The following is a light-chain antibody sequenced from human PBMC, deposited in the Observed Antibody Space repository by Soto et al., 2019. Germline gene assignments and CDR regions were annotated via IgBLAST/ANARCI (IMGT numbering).Light chain of an antibody. CDR3: SSYTSTTNIYV. CDR2: EFS. V-gene: IGLV2-14*01. J-gene: IGLJ1*01. Sequence: QSVLTQPASVSGSPGQSITISCTGSSSDIGDYDFVSWYQQHPGKAPKLMIYEFSNRPSGVSTRFSASKSGNTASLTISGLQAEDEATYYCSSYTSTTNIYVFGGGTKVTVL. CDR1: SSDIGDYDF.